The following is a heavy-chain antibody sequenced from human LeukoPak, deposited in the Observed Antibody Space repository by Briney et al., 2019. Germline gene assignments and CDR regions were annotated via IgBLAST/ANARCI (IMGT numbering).Heavy chain of an antibody. D-gene: IGHD3-16*01. V-gene: IGHV3-30*18. CDR1: GFTISNQA. J-gene: IGHJ4*02. CDR2: LTFDGSDE. Sequence: GGSLRLSSVASGFTISNQAIHWVRQAPGKGLEWVAVLTFDGSDEFYADSVKGRFTISRDKSMNTLYLQMNSLRAEDTAVYYCAKVRWGSDNALDSWGQGTLVTGSS. CDR3: AKVRWGSDNALDS.